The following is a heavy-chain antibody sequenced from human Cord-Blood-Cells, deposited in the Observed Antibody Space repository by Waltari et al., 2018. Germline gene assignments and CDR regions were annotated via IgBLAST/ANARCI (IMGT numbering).Heavy chain of an antibody. Sequence: EVPLVASGGGLVQPGVSLRLTCAASGFPVSSYWPSWVRQATGKGREWVANIKQDGSEKYYVDSVKGRFTISRDNAKNSLYLQMNSLRAEDTAVYYCARGRRLKYYFDYWGQGTLVTVSS. CDR2: IKQDGSEK. CDR3: ARGRRLKYYFDY. CDR1: GFPVSSYW. J-gene: IGHJ4*02. V-gene: IGHV3-7*01.